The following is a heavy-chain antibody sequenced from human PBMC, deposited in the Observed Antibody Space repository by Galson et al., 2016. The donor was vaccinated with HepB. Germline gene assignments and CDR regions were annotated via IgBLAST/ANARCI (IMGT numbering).Heavy chain of an antibody. Sequence: TLSLTYTVSGGSISNGVYYWSWIRQPPGKGLEWIGYIYSSGTTYYNPSLESRLTISLDMSKSQFSLRLNSVTAADTAFYYCARGPPVGCSGPTCYIGAFDICGQGTMVTVSS. CDR3: ARGPPVGCSGPTCYIGAFDI. CDR1: GGSISNGVYY. V-gene: IGHV4-30-4*01. CDR2: IYSSGTT. J-gene: IGHJ3*02. D-gene: IGHD2-2*02.